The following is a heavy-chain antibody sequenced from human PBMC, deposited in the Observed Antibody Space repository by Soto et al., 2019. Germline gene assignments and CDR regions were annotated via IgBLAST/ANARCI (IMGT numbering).Heavy chain of an antibody. J-gene: IGHJ6*02. D-gene: IGHD3-10*01. CDR2: IYYTGST. V-gene: IGHV4-59*08. Sequence: QVQLQESGPGLVKPSETLSLTCTVSGDSITSYYWSWIRQPPGKGLEWLGYIYYTGSTTYNPSLRSRSTISLDTSKNPFSLKLNSVTAADTAVYYCARHAFGSGFYYGMGVWGQGTTVTVSS. CDR3: ARHAFGSGFYYGMGV. CDR1: GDSITSYY.